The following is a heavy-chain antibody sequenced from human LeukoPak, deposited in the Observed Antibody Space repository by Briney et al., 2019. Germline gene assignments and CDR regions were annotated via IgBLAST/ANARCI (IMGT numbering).Heavy chain of an antibody. Sequence: PGGSLRLSCAASGFAFNTYWMHWVRQVPGEGLVWVSHINPDGSTINYADFVEGRFTISRDNAKNTLWLQMDDLRADDSAVYFCTAKDNWGRGTMVTVSS. V-gene: IGHV3-74*01. J-gene: IGHJ4*02. CDR1: GFAFNTYW. CDR2: INPDGSTI. CDR3: TAKDN. D-gene: IGHD2-21*02.